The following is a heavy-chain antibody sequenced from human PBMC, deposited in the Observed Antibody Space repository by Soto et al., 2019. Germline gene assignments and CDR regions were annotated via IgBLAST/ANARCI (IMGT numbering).Heavy chain of an antibody. CDR3: ARGAHYYYYYYMDV. CDR2: ISAYNGNT. CDR1: GYTFSSYG. Sequence: ASVKVSCKASGYTFSSYGFSWVRQAPGQGLEWMGWISAYNGNTNYAQKLQGRVTMTTDTSTSTAYMELRSLRSDDTAVYYCARGAHYYYYYYMDVWGKGTMVTVSS. V-gene: IGHV1-18*01. J-gene: IGHJ6*03.